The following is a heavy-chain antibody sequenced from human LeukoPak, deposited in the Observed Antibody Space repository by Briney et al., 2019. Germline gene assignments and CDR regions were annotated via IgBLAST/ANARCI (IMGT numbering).Heavy chain of an antibody. D-gene: IGHD6-13*01. CDR3: ARSAEPSGIAAAGTTPAFDY. V-gene: IGHV4-31*03. CDR2: IYYSGST. CDR1: GGSISSGGYY. J-gene: IGHJ4*02. Sequence: SETLSLTCTVSGGSISSGGYYWSWTRQHPGKGLEWIGYIYYSGSTYYNPSLKSRVTISVDTSKNQFSLKLSSVTAADTAVYYCARSAEPSGIAAAGTTPAFDYWGQGTLVTVSS.